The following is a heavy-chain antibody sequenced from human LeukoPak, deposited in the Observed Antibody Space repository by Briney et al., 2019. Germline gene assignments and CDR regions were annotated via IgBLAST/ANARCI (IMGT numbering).Heavy chain of an antibody. J-gene: IGHJ4*02. CDR1: GYTFTSYG. CDR3: ARDLLYCSGGSCPFDY. V-gene: IGHV1-18*01. CDR2: ISTYNGNT. D-gene: IGHD2-15*01. Sequence: GASVKVSCKASGYTFTSYGISCVRQAPGQGLEWMGWISTYNGNTNYAQKLQGRVTMTTDTSTSTAYMELRSLRSDDTAVYYCARDLLYCSGGSCPFDYWGQGTLVTVSS.